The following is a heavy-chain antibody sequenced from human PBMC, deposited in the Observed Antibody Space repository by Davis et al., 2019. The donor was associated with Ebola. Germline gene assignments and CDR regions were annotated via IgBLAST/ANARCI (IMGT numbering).Heavy chain of an antibody. V-gene: IGHV3-53*01. CDR2: IYSGGST. Sequence: GESLKISCAASGFTFSSYWMSWVRQAPGKGLEWVSVIYSGGSTYYADSVKGRFTISRDNSKNTLYLQMNSLRAEDTAVYYCARASSYYYYGMDVWGQGTTVTVSS. J-gene: IGHJ6*02. CDR3: ARASSYYYYGMDV. CDR1: GFTFSSYW.